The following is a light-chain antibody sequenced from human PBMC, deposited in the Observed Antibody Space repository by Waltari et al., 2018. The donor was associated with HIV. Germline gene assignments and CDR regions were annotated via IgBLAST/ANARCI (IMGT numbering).Light chain of an antibody. J-gene: IGLJ2*01. CDR2: EVV. Sequence: QSALTQPASVSGSPGQSITISCTGTGSDVGGCNYVSLYKHDPRKAPKRLLDEVVKRPSVISKRFAGSKAGETASLTISGLQAEDEADYYCSSYTDTTTLGVLFGGGTKLTVL. CDR3: SSYTDTTTLGVL. CDR1: GSDVGGCNY. V-gene: IGLV2-14*01.